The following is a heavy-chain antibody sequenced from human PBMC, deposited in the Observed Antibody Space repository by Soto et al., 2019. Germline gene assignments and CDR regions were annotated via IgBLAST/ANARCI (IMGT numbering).Heavy chain of an antibody. CDR1: GGSISSGGYY. CDR2: IYYSGST. CDR3: AGGTYDFWSGYYHDAFDI. J-gene: IGHJ3*02. D-gene: IGHD3-3*01. Sequence: SETLSLTCTVSGGSISSGGYYWSWIRQHPGKGLEWIGYIYYSGSTYYNPSLKSRVTISVDTSKNQFSLKLSSVTAADTAVYYCAGGTYDFWSGYYHDAFDIWGQGTMVTVSS. V-gene: IGHV4-31*03.